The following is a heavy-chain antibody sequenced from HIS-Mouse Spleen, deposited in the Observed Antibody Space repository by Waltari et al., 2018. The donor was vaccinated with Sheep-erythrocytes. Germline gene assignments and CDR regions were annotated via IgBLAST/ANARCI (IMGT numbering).Heavy chain of an antibody. CDR2: IKYDGSNK. Sequence: QVQLVESGGGVVQPGRSLRLSCAASGFTFSSYGMHWVRQAPGKGLEWVEVIKYDGSNKDYADSVKGRFTISRDNSKNTLYLQMNSLRAEDTAVYYCAKREGYSNYYFDYWGQGTLVTVSS. CDR1: GFTFSSYG. CDR3: AKREGYSNYYFDY. J-gene: IGHJ4*02. V-gene: IGHV3-30*18. D-gene: IGHD4-4*01.